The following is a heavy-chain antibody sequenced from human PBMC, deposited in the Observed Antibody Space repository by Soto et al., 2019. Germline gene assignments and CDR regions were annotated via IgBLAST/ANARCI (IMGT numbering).Heavy chain of an antibody. D-gene: IGHD2-21*02. CDR1: GYSISSGYY. CDR3: ARGADCGGDCYQDY. J-gene: IGHJ4*02. V-gene: IGHV4-38-2*01. Sequence: SETLSLTCAVSGYSISSGYYLGWIRQPPGKGLEWIGSIYHSGSTYYNPSLKSRVTISVDTSKNQFSLKLSSVTAADTAVYYCARGADCGGDCYQDYWGQGTLVTVSS. CDR2: IYHSGST.